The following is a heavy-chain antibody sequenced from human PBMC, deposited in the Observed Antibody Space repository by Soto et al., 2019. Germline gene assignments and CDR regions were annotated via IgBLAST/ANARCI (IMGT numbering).Heavy chain of an antibody. D-gene: IGHD1-26*01. CDR2: IIVDSGNT. CDR3: ATANNTSPFDD. Sequence: SVKVSCKASGFTFADSAVQWVRQARGQSLEWIGRIIVDSGNTKSAEKFTERVSMSWDMSTSTAFMELRSLSSDDTAVYYGATANNTSPFDDWGLGTPVTVAS. CDR1: GFTFADSA. V-gene: IGHV1-58*01. J-gene: IGHJ4*02.